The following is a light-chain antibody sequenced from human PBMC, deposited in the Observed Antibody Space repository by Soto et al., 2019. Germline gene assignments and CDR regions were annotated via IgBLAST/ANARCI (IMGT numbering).Light chain of an antibody. J-gene: IGLJ3*02. Sequence: QSALTQPPSASGSPGQSVAISCTGSSSDVGGYNYVSWYQQHPGKAPKLMIYEVTKRPSGVPDRFSGSKSGNTASLTVSGLQVEDEADYYCTSYAGSNTFVVYGGGTKLTGL. V-gene: IGLV2-8*01. CDR2: EVT. CDR3: TSYAGSNTFVV. CDR1: SSDVGGYNY.